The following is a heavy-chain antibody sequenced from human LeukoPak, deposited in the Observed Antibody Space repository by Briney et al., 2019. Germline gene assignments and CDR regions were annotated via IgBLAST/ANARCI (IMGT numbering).Heavy chain of an antibody. Sequence: PSETLSLTCTVSGGTISSYYWSWIRQPPGKGLEWIGYIYYSGSTNYNPSLKSRVTISVDTSKNQFSLKLSSVTAADTAVYYCAGSDYYGSGSYYYELDVWGKGTTVTISS. CDR2: IYYSGST. CDR1: GGTISSYY. J-gene: IGHJ6*04. V-gene: IGHV4-59*01. CDR3: AGSDYYGSGSYYYELDV. D-gene: IGHD3-10*01.